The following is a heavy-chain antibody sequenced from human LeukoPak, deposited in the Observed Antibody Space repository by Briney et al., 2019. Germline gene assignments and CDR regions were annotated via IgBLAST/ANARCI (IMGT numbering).Heavy chain of an antibody. Sequence: SETLSLTCAVSGGSISSGGYSWSWIRQPPGKGLEWIGYIYHSGSTYYNPSLKSRVTISVDRSKNQFSLKLSSVTAADTAVYYCARAVSYYYGSGDSGAFDIWGQGTMVTVSS. CDR3: ARAVSYYYGSGDSGAFDI. J-gene: IGHJ3*02. CDR1: GGSISSGGYS. D-gene: IGHD3-10*01. CDR2: IYHSGST. V-gene: IGHV4-30-2*01.